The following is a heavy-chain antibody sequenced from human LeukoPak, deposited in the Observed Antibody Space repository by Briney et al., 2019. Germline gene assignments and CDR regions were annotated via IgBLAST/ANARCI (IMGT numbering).Heavy chain of an antibody. CDR1: GGTFSSYA. V-gene: IGHV1-69*13. J-gene: IGHJ4*02. CDR3: ASGWVSGSYYLVNFDY. D-gene: IGHD1-26*01. CDR2: IIPIFGTA. Sequence: ASVKVSCKASGGTFSSYAISWVRQAPGQGLEWMGGIIPIFGTANYAQKFQGRVTITADESTSTAYMELSSLRSEDTAVYYCASGWVSGSYYLVNFDYWGQGTLVTVSS.